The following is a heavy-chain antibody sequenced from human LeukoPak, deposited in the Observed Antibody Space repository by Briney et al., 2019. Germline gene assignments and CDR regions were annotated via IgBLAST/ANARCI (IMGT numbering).Heavy chain of an antibody. CDR3: AKGSIDWYYFDY. CDR1: GFSFTTYD. J-gene: IGHJ4*02. CDR2: ISSDGSHK. Sequence: GGSLKLSCAASGFSFTTYDMHWVRQAPGKGLEWVALISSDGSHKYWADSVKGRFTISRDNSNNTVYLQMNSLRAEDAAVYYCAKGSIDWYYFDYWGQGTLVTVSS. V-gene: IGHV3-30*18. D-gene: IGHD3-9*01.